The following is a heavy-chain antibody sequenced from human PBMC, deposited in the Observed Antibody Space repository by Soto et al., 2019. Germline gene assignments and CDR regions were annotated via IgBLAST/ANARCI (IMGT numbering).Heavy chain of an antibody. Sequence: AASVKVSCKASGGTFSSYAISWVRQAPGQGLEWMGGIIPIFGTANYAQKFQGRVTITADESTSTAYMELSSLRSEDTAVYYCARDGIAAAGTEGFDYWGQGTLVTVSS. J-gene: IGHJ4*02. D-gene: IGHD6-13*01. CDR1: GGTFSSYA. V-gene: IGHV1-69*13. CDR2: IIPIFGTA. CDR3: ARDGIAAAGTEGFDY.